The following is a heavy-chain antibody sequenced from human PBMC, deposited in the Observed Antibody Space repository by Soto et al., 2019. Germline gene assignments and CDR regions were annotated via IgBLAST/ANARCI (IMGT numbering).Heavy chain of an antibody. CDR3: ARERSAAGTGWFDP. D-gene: IGHD6-13*01. CDR1: GYTFTSYD. J-gene: IGHJ5*02. CDR2: MNPNSGNT. Sequence: QVQLVQSGAEVKKPGASVKVSCKASGYTFTSYDINWVRQATGQGLEWMGWMNPNSGNTGYAQKFQGRVTMTRNTSISTAYMDLNSLRSEDTAVYYCARERSAAGTGWFDPWGQGTLATVSS. V-gene: IGHV1-8*01.